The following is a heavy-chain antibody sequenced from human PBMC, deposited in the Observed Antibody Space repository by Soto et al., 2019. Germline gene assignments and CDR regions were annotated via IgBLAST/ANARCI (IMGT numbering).Heavy chain of an antibody. J-gene: IGHJ5*02. CDR3: ASSSVGGGNNWFDP. CDR2: ISSSGSTI. Sequence: GGSLRLSCAASGFTFSSYEMNWVRQAPGKGLEWVSYISSSGSTIYYADSVKGRFTISRDNAKNSLYLQMNSLRAEDTAVYYCASSSVGGGNNWFDPWGQGTMVTVYS. V-gene: IGHV3-48*03. CDR1: GFTFSSYE. D-gene: IGHD2-15*01.